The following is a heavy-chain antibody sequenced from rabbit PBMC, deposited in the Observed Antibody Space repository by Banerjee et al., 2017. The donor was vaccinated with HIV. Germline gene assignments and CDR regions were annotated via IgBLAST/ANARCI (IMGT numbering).Heavy chain of an antibody. D-gene: IGHD2-1*01. CDR1: GFSFSNGYV. J-gene: IGHJ3*01. CDR2: INTISGDT. CDR3: ANNDVYYGDSYIWGL. Sequence: QEQLEESGGDLVKPEGSLTLTCTASGFSFSNGYVMCWVRQAPGKGLEWIACINTISGDTVYATWAKGRFTISKASWTTVTLQMTSLTAADTASYFCANNDVYYGDSYIWGLWGQGTLVTVS. V-gene: IGHV1S45*01.